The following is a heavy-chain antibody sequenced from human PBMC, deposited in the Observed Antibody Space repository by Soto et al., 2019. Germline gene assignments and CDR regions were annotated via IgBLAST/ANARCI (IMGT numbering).Heavy chain of an antibody. CDR3: AKDLGVITTWTFDY. CDR2: ISYDGSNK. D-gene: IGHD3-22*01. J-gene: IGHJ4*02. CDR1: GFTFSSYG. Sequence: GGSLRLSCAASGFTFSSYGMHWVCQAPGKGLEWVAVISYDGSNKYYADSVKGRFTISRDNSKNTLYLQMNSLRAEDTAVYYCAKDLGVITTWTFDYWGQGTLVTVSS. V-gene: IGHV3-30*18.